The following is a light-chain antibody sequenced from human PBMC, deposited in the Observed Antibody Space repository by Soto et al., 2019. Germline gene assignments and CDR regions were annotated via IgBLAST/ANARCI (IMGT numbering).Light chain of an antibody. CDR2: VAS. Sequence: DIQMTQSPSSLSASVGDRATITCRESQNISNYLNWYQHKQGKAPKLXIYVASTLQSGVRSRFSGSGSGTDFILTISSLQPDDFATYYCQQSYSTTYTFGQGTKVDIK. J-gene: IGKJ2*01. CDR3: QQSYSTTYT. V-gene: IGKV1-39*01. CDR1: QNISNY.